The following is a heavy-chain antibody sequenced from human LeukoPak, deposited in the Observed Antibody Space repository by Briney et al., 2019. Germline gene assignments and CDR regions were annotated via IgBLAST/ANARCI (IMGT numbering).Heavy chain of an antibody. J-gene: IGHJ4*02. CDR2: FYYSGST. Sequence: SETLSLTCTVSGGSISSYYWSWIRQPPGKGLEWIGYFYYSGSTNYNPSLKSRVTISVDTSKNQFSLKLSSVTAADTAVYYCARDGYSYGFGYWGQGTLVTVSS. CDR3: ARDGYSYGFGY. D-gene: IGHD5-18*01. CDR1: GGSISSYY. V-gene: IGHV4-59*01.